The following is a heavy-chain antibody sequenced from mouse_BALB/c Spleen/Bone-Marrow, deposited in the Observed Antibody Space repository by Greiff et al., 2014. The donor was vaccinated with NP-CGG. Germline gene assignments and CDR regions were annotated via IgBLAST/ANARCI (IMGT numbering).Heavy chain of an antibody. CDR2: IDPANGNT. J-gene: IGHJ4*01. Sequence: FQLQQSGAELVKPGASVKLSCTASGFNIKDTYMHWVKQRPEQGLEWIGRIDPANGNTKYDPKFQGKATITADTSSNTAYLQLSSLTSEDTAVYYCAFIYYGYAMDYWGQGTSVTVSS. CDR1: GFNIKDTY. D-gene: IGHD2-1*01. CDR3: AFIYYGYAMDY. V-gene: IGHV14-3*02.